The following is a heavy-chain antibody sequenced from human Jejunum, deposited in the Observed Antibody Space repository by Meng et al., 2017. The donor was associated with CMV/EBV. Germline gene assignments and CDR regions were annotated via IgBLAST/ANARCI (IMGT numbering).Heavy chain of an antibody. D-gene: IGHD4-17*01. V-gene: IGHV2-5*01. J-gene: IGHJ5*02. CDR2: IYWNDDK. CDR1: GFSLTTTGVG. Sequence: TFAGFSLTTTGVGVGWIRQPPGKALEWLAFIYWNDDKRYSPSLKSRLTITKDTSKNQVVLTMTNMDPVDTATYYCAKDYGDSGWFDPWGQGTLVTVSS. CDR3: AKDYGDSGWFDP.